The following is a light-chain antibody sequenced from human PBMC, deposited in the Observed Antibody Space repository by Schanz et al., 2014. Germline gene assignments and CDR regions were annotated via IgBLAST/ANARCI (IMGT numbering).Light chain of an antibody. CDR2: AAS. Sequence: EIVMTQSPATLSVSPGESATLSCRASQSVSTYLAWYQQKPGQAPRLLIYAASTRATGIPDRFSGSGSGTDFTLTISRLEPEDFAVYYCQQYGSSPRTFGQGTKVEIK. CDR3: QQYGSSPRT. J-gene: IGKJ1*01. V-gene: IGKV3-20*01. CDR1: QSVSTY.